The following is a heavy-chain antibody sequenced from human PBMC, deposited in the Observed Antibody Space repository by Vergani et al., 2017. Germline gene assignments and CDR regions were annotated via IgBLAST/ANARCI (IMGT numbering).Heavy chain of an antibody. D-gene: IGHD1-26*01. J-gene: IGHJ4*02. Sequence: VQLVESGGGVVQPGGSLRLSCAASGFTFSSYAMSWVRQAPGKGLEWVSAISGSGGSTYYADSVKGRFTISRDNSKNTLYLQMNSLRAEDTAVYYCAKRRVGAIGSVYYFDYWGQGTLVTVSS. CDR2: ISGSGGST. CDR1: GFTFSSYA. V-gene: IGHV3-23*04. CDR3: AKRRVGAIGSVYYFDY.